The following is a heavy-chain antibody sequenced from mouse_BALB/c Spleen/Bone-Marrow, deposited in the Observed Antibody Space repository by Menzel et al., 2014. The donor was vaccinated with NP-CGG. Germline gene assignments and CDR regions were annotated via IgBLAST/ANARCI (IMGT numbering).Heavy chain of an antibody. V-gene: IGHV1-39*01. CDR2: IDPYYGGT. D-gene: IGHD3-1*01. J-gene: IGHJ3*01. Sequence: EVQLQQSGPELEKPGASVKISCQASGYSFTGYNINWVKQSNGKSLEWLGNIDPYYGGTSYNQKFKAKATLTVDRSSSTAYMQLKNLTSEDSAVYYCARRGSSGYWFAYWGQGTLVTVSA. CDR1: GYSFTGYN. CDR3: ARRGSSGYWFAY.